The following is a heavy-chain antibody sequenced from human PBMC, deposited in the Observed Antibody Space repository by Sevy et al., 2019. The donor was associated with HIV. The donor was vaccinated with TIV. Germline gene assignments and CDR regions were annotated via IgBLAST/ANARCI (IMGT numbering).Heavy chain of an antibody. Sequence: GGSLRLSCAGYGFPFSGSDMHWVRQPTGKGLEWISSIGTLGDTFYADSGKGRFTISRDNAKSSLYLEMSSLRAGDTALYYCVRGLQTHCDRTACPLDHWGQGTLVTVSS. V-gene: IGHV3-13*01. CDR3: VRGLQTHCDRTACPLDH. CDR1: GFPFSGSD. CDR2: IGTLGDT. D-gene: IGHD2-21*01. J-gene: IGHJ5*02.